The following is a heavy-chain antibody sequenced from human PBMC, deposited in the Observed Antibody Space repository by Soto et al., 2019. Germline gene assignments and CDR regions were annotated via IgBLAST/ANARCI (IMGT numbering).Heavy chain of an antibody. CDR1: GYSITAGGYY. Sequence: SETLSLTCSVSGYSITAGGYYWSWIRHHPGKGLEWIGSFYSSGSIIYNPSLRSRVSISGDTSSNQFSMSLTSVTAADTARYYCARMYSSGSGWFHPWGQGTLVTVSS. V-gene: IGHV4-31*03. CDR3: ARMYSSGSGWFHP. J-gene: IGHJ5*02. D-gene: IGHD6-19*01. CDR2: FYSSGSI.